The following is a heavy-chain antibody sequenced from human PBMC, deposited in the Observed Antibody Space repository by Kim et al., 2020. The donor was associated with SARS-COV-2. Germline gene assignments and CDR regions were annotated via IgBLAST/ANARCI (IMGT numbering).Heavy chain of an antibody. CDR1: GYSFTSYW. V-gene: IGHV5-51*01. J-gene: IGHJ4*02. CDR3: ATLYSNTSPFDY. Sequence: GESLKISCKGSGYSFTSYWIAWVRQMPGKGLEHMGIIYPGDSDTKYSPSFQGQVTISADKSISTAYLQWSSLKASDNAIYYCATLYSNTSPFDYWGQGTLVTVSS. CDR2: IYPGDSDT. D-gene: IGHD6-6*01.